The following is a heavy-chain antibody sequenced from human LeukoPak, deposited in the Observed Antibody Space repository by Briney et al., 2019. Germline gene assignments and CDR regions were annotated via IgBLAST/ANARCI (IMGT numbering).Heavy chain of an antibody. J-gene: IGHJ4*02. CDR1: GFTFSSYW. CDR3: ARRDYYGSGSYGGLEYYFDY. D-gene: IGHD3-10*01. Sequence: GVSLRLSCAASGFTFSSYWMSWVRQAPGKGLEWVANIKQDGSEKYYVDSVKGRFTISRDNAKNSLYLQMNSLRAEDTAVYYCARRDYYGSGSYGGLEYYFDYWGQGTLVTVSS. CDR2: IKQDGSEK. V-gene: IGHV3-7*03.